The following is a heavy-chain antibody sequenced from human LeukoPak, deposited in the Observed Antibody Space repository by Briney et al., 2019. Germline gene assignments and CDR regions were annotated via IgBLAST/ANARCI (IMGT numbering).Heavy chain of an antibody. J-gene: IGHJ6*02. CDR3: ARVGRVSSGWDPPYGMDV. Sequence: PSETLSLTCTVSGGSISRSSHYWGWIRQPPGKGLEWIGYIYYSGSTNYNPSLKSRVTISVDTSKNQFSLKLSSVTAADTAVYYCARVGRVSSGWDPPYGMDVWGQGTTVTVSS. CDR2: IYYSGST. CDR1: GGSISRSSHY. D-gene: IGHD6-19*01. V-gene: IGHV4-61*05.